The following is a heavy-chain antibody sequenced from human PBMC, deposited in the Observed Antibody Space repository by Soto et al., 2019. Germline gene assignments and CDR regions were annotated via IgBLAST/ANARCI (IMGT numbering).Heavy chain of an antibody. Sequence: GASVKVSCKASGYIFTSYYMHWVRQAPGQGLEWMGIINPSGGSTSYAQKFQGRVTMTRDTSTSTVYMELSSLRSEDTAVYYCAGELSLKFSFDYWGQGTLVTVSS. V-gene: IGHV1-46*01. CDR3: AGELSLKFSFDY. J-gene: IGHJ4*02. CDR2: INPSGGST. CDR1: GYIFTSYY. D-gene: IGHD3-16*02.